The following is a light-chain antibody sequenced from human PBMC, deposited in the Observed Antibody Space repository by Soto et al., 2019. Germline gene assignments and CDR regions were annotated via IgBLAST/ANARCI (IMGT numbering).Light chain of an antibody. V-gene: IGKV1-12*01. Sequence: DIQMTQSPSYVSASVGDRVTITCRSSEDISTWLAWYQQKPGKAPKLLIYAASSLQSGVPSRFSGSGSGTDFTLTISSLQPEDFATYYCQHADSFPLITFGQGTRLENK. CDR3: QHADSFPLIT. CDR2: AAS. CDR1: EDISTW. J-gene: IGKJ5*01.